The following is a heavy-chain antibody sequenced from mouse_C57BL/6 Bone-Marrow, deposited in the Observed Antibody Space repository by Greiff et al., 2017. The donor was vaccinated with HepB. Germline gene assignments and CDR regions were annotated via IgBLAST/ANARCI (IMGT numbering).Heavy chain of an antibody. J-gene: IGHJ2*01. CDR1: GFTFSSYA. D-gene: IGHD2-3*01. CDR3: TRDSDGYYVGIDY. CDR2: ISSGGDYI. V-gene: IGHV5-9-1*02. Sequence: EVKLMESGEGLVKPGGSLKLSCAASGFTFSSYAMSWVRQTPEKRLEWVAYISSGGDYIYYADTVKGRFTISRDNARNTLYLQMSSLKSEDTAMYYCTRDSDGYYVGIDYWGQGTTLTVSS.